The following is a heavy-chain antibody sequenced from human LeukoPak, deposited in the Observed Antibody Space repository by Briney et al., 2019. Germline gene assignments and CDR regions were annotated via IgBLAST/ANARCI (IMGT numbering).Heavy chain of an antibody. V-gene: IGHV1-2*02. D-gene: IGHD6-13*01. CDR1: GYTFTGYY. CDR3: ARDRSSSWYSKYYFDY. Sequence: ASVTVSCKASGYTFTGYYMHWVRQAPGQGLEWMGWINPNSGGTNYAQKFQGRVTITRDTSISTAYMELSRLRSDDTAVYYCARDRSSSWYSKYYFDYWGQGTLVTVSS. CDR2: INPNSGGT. J-gene: IGHJ4*02.